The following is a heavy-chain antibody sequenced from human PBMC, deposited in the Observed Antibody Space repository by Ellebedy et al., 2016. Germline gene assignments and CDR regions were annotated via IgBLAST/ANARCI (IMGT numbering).Heavy chain of an antibody. D-gene: IGHD2-15*01. J-gene: IGHJ4*02. CDR2: ISSSSSTI. V-gene: IGHV3-48*01. CDR3: ARLRGADFVGS. Sequence: GGSLRLSCAASGFTFSSYSINWVRQAPGKGLEWVSYISSSSSTIYYADSVKGRFTISRDNAKNSLYLQMNSLRAEDTAVYYCARLRGADFVGSWGQGTLVTVSS. CDR1: GFTFSSYS.